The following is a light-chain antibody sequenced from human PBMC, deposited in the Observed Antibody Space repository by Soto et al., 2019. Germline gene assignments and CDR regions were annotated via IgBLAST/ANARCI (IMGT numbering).Light chain of an antibody. Sequence: EIVLTQSPGTLSLSPGEIATLSFSASQSVSSSYLAWYQQKPGQAPRLLIYGASSRATGIPDRFSGSGSGTDFTLTISRLEPEDFAVYYCQQYGSSPFTFGGGTKVDIK. V-gene: IGKV3-20*01. CDR2: GAS. CDR1: QSVSSSY. J-gene: IGKJ4*01. CDR3: QQYGSSPFT.